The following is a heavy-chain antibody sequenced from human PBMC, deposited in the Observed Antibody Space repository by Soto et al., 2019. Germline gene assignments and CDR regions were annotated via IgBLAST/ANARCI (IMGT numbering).Heavy chain of an antibody. V-gene: IGHV3-48*02. J-gene: IGHJ4*02. D-gene: IGHD6-13*01. CDR3: ARASAAAGTWDFLGEHYFDY. CDR2: ISSSSSTI. CDR1: GFTFSSYS. Sequence: EVQLVESGGGLVQPGGSLRLSCEASGFTFSSYSMNWVRQAPGKGLGWVSYISSSSSTIYYADSVKGRFTISRDNAKKSLYLQVNSLRDEDTAVYYCARASAAAGTWDFLGEHYFDYWGQGTLVTVSS.